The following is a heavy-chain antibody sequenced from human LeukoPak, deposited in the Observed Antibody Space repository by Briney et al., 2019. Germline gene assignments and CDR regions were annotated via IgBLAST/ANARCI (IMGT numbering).Heavy chain of an antibody. CDR1: GFTFDDYA. D-gene: IGHD2-2*03. CDR2: ISWNSGSI. Sequence: GGSLRLSCAASGFTFDDYAMHWVRQAPGKGLEWVSGISWNSGSIGYADSVKGRFTISRDNAKNSLYLQMNSLRAEDTALYYCAKDLDEAHYYGMDVWGQGTTVTVSS. V-gene: IGHV3-9*01. J-gene: IGHJ6*02. CDR3: AKDLDEAHYYGMDV.